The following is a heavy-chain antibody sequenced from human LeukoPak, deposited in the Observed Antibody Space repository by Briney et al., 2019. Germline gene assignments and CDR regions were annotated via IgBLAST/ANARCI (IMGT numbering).Heavy chain of an antibody. Sequence: GGSLRLSCAASGFIFSNYGLHWVRQAPGKGLEWVAFIRKDGSNKNYADPVKGRVTISRDNSRNTLYLQVDSLRSEDTAVYYCAKHGSKNWYTFDDWGQGILVTVSS. CDR2: IRKDGSNK. D-gene: IGHD2-15*01. J-gene: IGHJ4*02. CDR1: GFIFSNYG. CDR3: AKHGSKNWYTFDD. V-gene: IGHV3-30*02.